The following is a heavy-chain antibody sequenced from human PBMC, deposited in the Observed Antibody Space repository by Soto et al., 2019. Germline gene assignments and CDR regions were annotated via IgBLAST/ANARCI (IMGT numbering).Heavy chain of an antibody. CDR3: AREVRANLNDFGDYEWFDP. D-gene: IGHD4-17*01. V-gene: IGHV3-30*03. CDR2: ISYDGGKT. CDR1: GFTFSRYG. J-gene: IGHJ5*02. Sequence: QVQLVESGGGVVQPGSSLRLSCAASGFTFSRYGIHWVRQSPGKGLEWVSFISYDGGKTDYVDSVRCRFTIARDNSTNILYRQMRSLRADDTAVYFCAREVRANLNDFGDYEWFDPWGQGTLVTVSS.